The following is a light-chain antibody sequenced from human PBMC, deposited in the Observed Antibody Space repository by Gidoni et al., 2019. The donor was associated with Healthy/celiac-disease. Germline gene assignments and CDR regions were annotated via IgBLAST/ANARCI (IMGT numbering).Light chain of an antibody. Sequence: AIRMTQSPSSLPASTGDRVTITCRASQGIGSYLAWYQQKPGKAPKLLIYAASTLQSGVPSRFSGSGSGTDFTLTISCLQSEDFATYYCQQYYSYPPMTFGQGTKVEIK. CDR2: AAS. CDR1: QGIGSY. CDR3: QQYYSYPPMT. V-gene: IGKV1-8*01. J-gene: IGKJ1*01.